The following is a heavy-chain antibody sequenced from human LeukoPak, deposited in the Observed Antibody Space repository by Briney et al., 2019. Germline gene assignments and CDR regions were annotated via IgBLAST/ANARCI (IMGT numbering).Heavy chain of an antibody. CDR2: FDPEDGET. J-gene: IGHJ4*02. Sequence: ASVKVSCKASGYTFTSYYMHWVRQAPGQGLEWMGGFDPEDGETIYAQKFQGRVTMTEDTSTDTAYMELSSLRSEDTAVYYCATDHAYHYGENWGQGTLVTVSS. D-gene: IGHD4-17*01. V-gene: IGHV1-24*01. CDR3: ATDHAYHYGEN. CDR1: GYTFTSYY.